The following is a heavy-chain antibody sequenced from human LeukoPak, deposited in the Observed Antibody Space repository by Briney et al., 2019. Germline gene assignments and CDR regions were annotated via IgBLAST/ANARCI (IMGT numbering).Heavy chain of an antibody. Sequence: ASVKVSCKASGYTFTSYGISWVRQAPGQGLEWMGWISAYNGNTNYAQKLQGRVTMTTDTSTSTAYMGLRSLRSDDTAVYYCARLSHDSSGYYYYYYYMDVWGKGTTVTVSS. J-gene: IGHJ6*03. CDR1: GYTFTSYG. V-gene: IGHV1-18*01. D-gene: IGHD3-22*01. CDR2: ISAYNGNT. CDR3: ARLSHDSSGYYYYYYYMDV.